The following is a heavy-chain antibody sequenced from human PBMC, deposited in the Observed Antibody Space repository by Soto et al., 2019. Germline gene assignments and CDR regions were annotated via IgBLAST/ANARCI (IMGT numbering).Heavy chain of an antibody. Sequence: VQSGGEVKKPGASVRVSCKASGYAFSFGFSWVRQAPGQGLEWMGRISASDGSTNSAQKLRGRISLTTDTSTNTAYLDLLSLTSDDTAVYFCATYYFGSGSYYRFDNWGQGTLVTVSS. D-gene: IGHD3-10*01. CDR2: ISASDGST. CDR1: GYAFSFG. V-gene: IGHV1-18*01. J-gene: IGHJ4*02. CDR3: ATYYFGSGSYYRFDN.